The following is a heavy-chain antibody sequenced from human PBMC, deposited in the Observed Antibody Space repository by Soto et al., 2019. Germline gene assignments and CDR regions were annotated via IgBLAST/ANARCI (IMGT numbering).Heavy chain of an antibody. CDR3: ARLQLELQRGDAFDI. Sequence: GGSLRLSCAASGFTVSSNYMSWVRQAPGKGLEWVSVIYSGGSTYYADSVKGRFTISRDNSKNTLYLQMNSLRAEDTAVYYCARLQLELQRGDAFDIWGQGTMVTVSS. CDR2: IYSGGST. V-gene: IGHV3-66*04. D-gene: IGHD1-1*01. J-gene: IGHJ3*02. CDR1: GFTVSSNY.